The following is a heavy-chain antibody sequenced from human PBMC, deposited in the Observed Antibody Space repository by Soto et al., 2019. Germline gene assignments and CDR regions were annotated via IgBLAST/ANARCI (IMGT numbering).Heavy chain of an antibody. Sequence: QVQLMESGGGVVQPGGSLRLSCVASGFSFSSNVMHWVRQAPGKGLEWVAALWYDGNNKNYAESVKGRFTISRDNSKTTLYLEMNSLRREDTAVYYCARDIYDTTGFHPSMDVWGQGTTVTVSS. J-gene: IGHJ6*02. V-gene: IGHV3-33*01. CDR1: GFSFSSNV. CDR3: ARDIYDTTGFHPSMDV. D-gene: IGHD3-22*01. CDR2: LWYDGNNK.